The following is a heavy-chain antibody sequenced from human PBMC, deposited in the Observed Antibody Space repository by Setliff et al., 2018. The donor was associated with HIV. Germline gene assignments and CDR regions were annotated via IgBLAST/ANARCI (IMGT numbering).Heavy chain of an antibody. V-gene: IGHV2-5*02. J-gene: IGHJ4*02. Sequence: SGPTLVNPTQTLTLTCTFSGLSLSKSAVNVGWVRQPPGKALEWLALIYWDDDKRYSPSLKSRLTITKDTSRNQVVLTMTNMDPVDTATYYCAHSSLIPPAGSNPNYFDYWGQGTLVTVSS. CDR2: IYWDDDK. CDR3: AHSSLIPPAGSNPNYFDY. CDR1: GLSLSKSAVN. D-gene: IGHD6-13*01.